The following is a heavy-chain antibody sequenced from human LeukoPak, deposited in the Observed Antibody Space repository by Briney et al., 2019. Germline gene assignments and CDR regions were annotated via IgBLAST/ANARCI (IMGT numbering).Heavy chain of an antibody. Sequence: PSGTLSLSCAVSGFTVSSNHWSWVRQAAGKGLEWVSLIENDATTYYADSVKGRFTISGDTSKKLVSLEMNSLTAEDTAVYYCGRGDGGRWTNKSVYDYWGQGSPLTVS. CDR2: IENDATT. V-gene: IGHV3-53*01. CDR1: GFTVSSNH. D-gene: IGHD3-16*01. CDR3: GRGDGGRWTNKSVYDY. J-gene: IGHJ4*03.